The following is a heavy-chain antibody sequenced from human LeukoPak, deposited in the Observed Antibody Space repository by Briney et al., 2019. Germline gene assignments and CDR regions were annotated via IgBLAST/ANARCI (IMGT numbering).Heavy chain of an antibody. Sequence: SETLSLTCTVSGGSISSYYWSWIRQPAGEGLEWIGRIYTSGSTNYNPSLKSRVTMSVDTSKNQFSLKLSSVTAADTAVYYCAREPLIGRQWLVTCNWLDPWGQGTLVTVSS. J-gene: IGHJ5*02. CDR2: IYTSGST. V-gene: IGHV4-4*07. CDR1: GGSISSYY. D-gene: IGHD6-19*01. CDR3: AREPLIGRQWLVTCNWLDP.